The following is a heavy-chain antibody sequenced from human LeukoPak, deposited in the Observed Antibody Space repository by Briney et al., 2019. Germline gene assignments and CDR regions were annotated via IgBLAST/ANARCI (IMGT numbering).Heavy chain of an antibody. D-gene: IGHD3-22*01. V-gene: IGHV1-24*01. CDR1: GYTFTSYD. CDR3: ATNGDYYDSSGYSQ. Sequence: RASVKVSCKASGYTFTSYDINWVRQATGQGLEWMGGFDPEDGETIYAQKFQGRVTMTEDTSTDTAYMELSSLRSEDTAVYYCATNGDYYDSSGYSQWGQGTLVTVSS. CDR2: FDPEDGET. J-gene: IGHJ4*02.